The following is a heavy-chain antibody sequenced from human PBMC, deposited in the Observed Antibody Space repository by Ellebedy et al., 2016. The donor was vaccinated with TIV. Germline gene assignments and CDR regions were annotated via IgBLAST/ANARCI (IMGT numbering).Heavy chain of an antibody. V-gene: IGHV3-23*01. CDR1: GFTFRNYA. J-gene: IGHJ5*02. CDR2: IGRGGDT. Sequence: GESLKISCEASGFTFRNYAMSWVRQAPGKGLEWVSAIGRGGDTHYADSVKGRRTISRDNSKSTLYLQMNSLRAEDTAVYYCAKAEPYGTTWYGRMAWGQGTLVTVSS. CDR3: AKAEPYGTTWYGRMA. D-gene: IGHD6-13*01.